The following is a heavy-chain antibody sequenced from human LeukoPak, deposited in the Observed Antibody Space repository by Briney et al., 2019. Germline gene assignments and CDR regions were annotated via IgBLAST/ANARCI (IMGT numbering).Heavy chain of an antibody. CDR2: ISAYNGNT. CDR1: GYTSTSYG. CDR3: ATLDDSSGYHYDAFDI. D-gene: IGHD3-22*01. Sequence: ASVKVSCKASGYTSTSYGISWVRQAPGQGLEWMGWISAYNGNTNYAQKLQGRVTMTTDTSTSTAYMELRSLRSDDTAVYYCATLDDSSGYHYDAFDIWGQGTMVTVSS. J-gene: IGHJ3*02. V-gene: IGHV1-18*01.